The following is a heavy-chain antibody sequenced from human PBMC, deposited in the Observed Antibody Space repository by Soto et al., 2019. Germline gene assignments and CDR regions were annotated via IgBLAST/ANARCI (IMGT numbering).Heavy chain of an antibody. Sequence: ASVKVSCKASGYTFTGYYMHWVRQAPGQGLEWMGWINPNSGGTNYAQKFQGWVTMTRDTSISTAYMELSRLRSDDTAVYYCARDRLPLAAASISYVMDVWGQGTTVTVSS. CDR1: GYTFTGYY. D-gene: IGHD6-13*01. J-gene: IGHJ6*02. CDR3: ARDRLPLAAASISYVMDV. V-gene: IGHV1-2*04. CDR2: INPNSGGT.